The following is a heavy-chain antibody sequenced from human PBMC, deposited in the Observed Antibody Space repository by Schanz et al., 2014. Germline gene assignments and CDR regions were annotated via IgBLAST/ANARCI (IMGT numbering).Heavy chain of an antibody. V-gene: IGHV4-39*01. D-gene: IGHD6-19*01. J-gene: IGHJ4*02. CDR1: GGSINSNSYY. CDR2: VFYTGTT. CDR3: ARHGPLAGIPLDY. Sequence: QLQLQESGPGLVKPSETLSLICSVSGGSINSNSYYWGWIRQPPGKGLEWIGNVFYTGTTYTNPSLRGRLTLSVDTSNNQFPLNLPSVTAADTAVYFCARHGPLAGIPLDYWGRGTLVTVSS.